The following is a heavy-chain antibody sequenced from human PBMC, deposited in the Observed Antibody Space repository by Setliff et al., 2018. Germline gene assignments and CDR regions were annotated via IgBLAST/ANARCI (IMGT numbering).Heavy chain of an antibody. J-gene: IGHJ6*03. D-gene: IGHD6-19*01. Sequence: SETLSLTCTVSGDSISSYYWSWIRQPAGKGLEWIGHIYIGGSANYNPSLKSRVTMSIDTSKNQFSLKLNSVTAADMAVYYCARAQWLDPQGYYYMDVWAKGTTVTVSS. CDR1: GDSISSYY. CDR2: IYIGGSA. V-gene: IGHV4-4*07. CDR3: ARAQWLDPQGYYYMDV.